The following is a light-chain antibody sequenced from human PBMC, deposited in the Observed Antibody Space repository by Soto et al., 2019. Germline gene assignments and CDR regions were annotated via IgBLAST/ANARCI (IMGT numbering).Light chain of an antibody. CDR2: AAY. V-gene: IGKV1-27*01. J-gene: IGKJ4*01. CDR1: QDISTY. CDR3: QKYDNAPLT. Sequence: DIQMTQAPSSLSASVGDRVTITCRARQDISTYLAWYQQKPGKVPKLLISAAYTLQSGVPPRFSGSGSGTDFTLTISSLEPEDVATYYCQKYDNAPLTFGGGTKVESK.